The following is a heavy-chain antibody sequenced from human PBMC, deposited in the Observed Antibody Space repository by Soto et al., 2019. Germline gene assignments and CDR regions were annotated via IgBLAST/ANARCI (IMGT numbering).Heavy chain of an antibody. D-gene: IGHD2-15*01. Sequence: EVQLVESGGGLVQPGGSLRLSCAASGFAFSTYWMSWVRQAPGKGLEWVANIKQDGSEKYYVDSVKGRFTISRDNAKNSLYLQMNSLRAEHTAVYYCARDPSVVVVAATPYYDYGMDVWGQGTTVTVS. J-gene: IGHJ6*02. CDR1: GFAFSTYW. CDR3: ARDPSVVVVAATPYYDYGMDV. V-gene: IGHV3-7*01. CDR2: IKQDGSEK.